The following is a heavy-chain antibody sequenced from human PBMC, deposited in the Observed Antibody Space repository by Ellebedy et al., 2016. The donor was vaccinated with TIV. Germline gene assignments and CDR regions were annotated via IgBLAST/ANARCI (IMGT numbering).Heavy chain of an antibody. CDR3: ARDGGGYDYIGWDWFDP. Sequence: SQTLSLTCXISGDNISRNSAAWNWIRPSPSRGLEWLGRTYYRSKWYNDYSVSVKGRITINPDTSKNQFSLQLNSVIPEDTAVYYCARDGGGYDYIGWDWFDPWGQGTLVTVSS. CDR1: GDNISRNSAA. CDR2: TYYRSKWYN. V-gene: IGHV6-1*01. D-gene: IGHD5-12*01. J-gene: IGHJ5*02.